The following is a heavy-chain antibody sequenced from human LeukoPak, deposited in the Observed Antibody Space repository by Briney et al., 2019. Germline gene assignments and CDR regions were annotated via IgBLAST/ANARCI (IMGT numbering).Heavy chain of an antibody. CDR2: IYYNGST. D-gene: IGHD3-22*01. J-gene: IGHJ6*02. V-gene: IGHV4-59*08. Sequence: PSETLSLTCTVSGGSISSYYWSWIRQPPGKGLEWIGYIYYNGSTNYNPSLKSRVTISVDTSKNQFSLKLSSVTAADTAVYYCARYYYDSSGYYSNVYYYYGMDVWGQGTTVTVSS. CDR1: GGSISSYY. CDR3: ARYYYDSSGYYSNVYYYYGMDV.